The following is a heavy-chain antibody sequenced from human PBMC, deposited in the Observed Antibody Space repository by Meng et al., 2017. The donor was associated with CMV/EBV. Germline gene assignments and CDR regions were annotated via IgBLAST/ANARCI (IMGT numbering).Heavy chain of an antibody. CDR3: AKDRGGSYPEYYFDY. CDR1: GFTFSSYE. J-gene: IGHJ4*02. V-gene: IGHV3-48*03. CDR2: ISSSGSTI. D-gene: IGHD1-26*01. Sequence: GESLKISCAASGFTFSSYEMNWVRQAPGKGLEWVSYISSSGSTIYYADSVKGRFTISRDNAKNSLYLQMNSLRAEDTALYYCAKDRGGSYPEYYFDYWGQGTLVTVSS.